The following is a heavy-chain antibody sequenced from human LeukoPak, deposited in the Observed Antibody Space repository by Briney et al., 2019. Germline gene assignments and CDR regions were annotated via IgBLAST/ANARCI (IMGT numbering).Heavy chain of an antibody. Sequence: SETLSLTCAVSGGSISSSNWWSWVRQPPGKGLEWIGEIYHSGSTNYNPSLKRRVTISVDKSKNQFSLKLSSVTAADTAVYYCARDLGIAAAYDYWGQGTLVTVSS. V-gene: IGHV4-4*02. J-gene: IGHJ4*02. CDR3: ARDLGIAAAYDY. D-gene: IGHD6-13*01. CDR1: GGSISSSNW. CDR2: IYHSGST.